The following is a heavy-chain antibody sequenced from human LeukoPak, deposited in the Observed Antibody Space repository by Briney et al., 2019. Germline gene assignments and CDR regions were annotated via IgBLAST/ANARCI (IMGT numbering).Heavy chain of an antibody. V-gene: IGHV3-23*01. CDR2: IYGSGDGT. CDR3: AKGHAPSGSYADY. D-gene: IGHD1-26*01. J-gene: IGHJ4*02. Sequence: GGSLRLSCAASGFTFSNYAMTWVRQAPGKGLEWVSTIYGSGDGTYYADSMKGRFTISRDNSKNTLYVQMNSLRAEDTAVYYCAKGHAPSGSYADYWGQGTLVTVPS. CDR1: GFTFSNYA.